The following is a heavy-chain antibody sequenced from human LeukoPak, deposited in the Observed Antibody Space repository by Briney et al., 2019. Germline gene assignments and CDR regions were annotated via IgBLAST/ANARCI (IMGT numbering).Heavy chain of an antibody. Sequence: ASVKVSCKASGYTFTSYDINWVRQATGQGLEWMGWMNPNSGNTGYAQKFQGRVTMTRNTSISTAYMELSSLRSEDTAVYYCARANRWELAEYFQHWGQGTLVTVSS. J-gene: IGHJ1*01. CDR3: ARANRWELAEYFQH. V-gene: IGHV1-8*01. CDR2: MNPNSGNT. CDR1: GYTFTSYD. D-gene: IGHD1-26*01.